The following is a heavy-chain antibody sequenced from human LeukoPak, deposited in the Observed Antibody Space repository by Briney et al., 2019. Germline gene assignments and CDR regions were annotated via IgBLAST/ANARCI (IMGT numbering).Heavy chain of an antibody. D-gene: IGHD2-2*01. V-gene: IGHV3-49*04. Sequence: PGGSLRLSCTASGFTFSGYAMSWVRQAPGKGLEWVGVIRSKGCGGTTEYAASVKGRFTISRDDSKSIAYLEMNSLITEDTAVYYCTRGNQVLLYFFDYWGQGTLATVSS. J-gene: IGHJ4*02. CDR2: IRSKGCGGTT. CDR1: GFTFSGYA. CDR3: TRGNQVLLYFFDY.